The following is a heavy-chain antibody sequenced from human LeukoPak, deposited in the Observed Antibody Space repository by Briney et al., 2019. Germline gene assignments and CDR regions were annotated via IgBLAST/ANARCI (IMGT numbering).Heavy chain of an antibody. Sequence: SETLSLTCTVSGASISSYYWTWVRQPPGKGLEWIGFTSFSGSTNYNPSLKSLVTISVDTSRNQFSLRLDAMTAADTAVCYCARRNYDILTGFYGGGTYNYYYTDVWGKGTTVIVSS. D-gene: IGHD3-9*01. CDR2: TSFSGST. CDR3: ARRNYDILTGFYGGGTYNYYYTDV. V-gene: IGHV4-59*08. CDR1: GASISSYY. J-gene: IGHJ6*03.